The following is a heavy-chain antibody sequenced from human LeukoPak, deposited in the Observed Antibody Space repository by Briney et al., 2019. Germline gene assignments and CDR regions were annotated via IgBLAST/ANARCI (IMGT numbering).Heavy chain of an antibody. CDR2: ISWNSGSI. J-gene: IGHJ4*02. D-gene: IGHD6-19*01. CDR3: AKGAIAVAGTFYFDY. Sequence: PGRSLRLSCAASGFTFDDYAMHWVRQAPGKGLEWVSGISWNSGSIGYAVSVKGRFTISRDNAKNSLYLQMNSLRAEDTALYYCAKGAIAVAGTFYFDYWGQGTLVTVSS. V-gene: IGHV3-9*01. CDR1: GFTFDDYA.